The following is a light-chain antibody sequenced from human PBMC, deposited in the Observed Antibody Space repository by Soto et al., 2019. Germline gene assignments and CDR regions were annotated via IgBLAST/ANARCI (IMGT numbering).Light chain of an antibody. CDR2: DVT. V-gene: IGLV2-14*01. Sequence: QAVVTQPASVSGSPGQSITISCTGSSSDVGHYNSVSWYQHRPGRAPKLMIYDVTNRPSGVSNRFSGSKAANTASLTISGLQAEDEADYYCSSYTTSTTNWVFGGGTKLTVL. J-gene: IGLJ3*02. CDR3: SSYTTSTTNWV. CDR1: SSDVGHYNS.